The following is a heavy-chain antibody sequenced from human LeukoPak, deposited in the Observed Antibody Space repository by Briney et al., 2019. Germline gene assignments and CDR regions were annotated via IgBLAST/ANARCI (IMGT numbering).Heavy chain of an antibody. CDR2: IWNDGSYK. Sequence: PGGSLRLSCAPSVFRFFNYGMHSLRQAPGKGLDWVAVIWNDGSYKYYADSVKGRFTISRDNPKNTLYLQMNSLRAEDTAIYYCAKVVQYIASTGTGLESCGQGTLVTVSS. CDR1: VFRFFNYG. J-gene: IGHJ4*02. V-gene: IGHV3-33*06. D-gene: IGHD6-13*01. CDR3: AKVVQYIASTGTGLES.